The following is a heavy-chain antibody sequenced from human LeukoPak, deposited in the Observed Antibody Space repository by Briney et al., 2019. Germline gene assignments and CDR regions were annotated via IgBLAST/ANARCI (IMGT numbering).Heavy chain of an antibody. CDR2: IKQEGTNK. Sequence: PGRSLRLSCAASGFSFTTEWMGWVRQAPGKGLEWEAYIKQEGTNKNYVDSLKLRFTIARDNAKNSLSLQMNNLRAEDTAVYYCARLYYDILTGSYYYYYYMDVWGKGTTVTVSS. J-gene: IGHJ6*03. CDR3: ARLYYDILTGSYYYYYYMDV. V-gene: IGHV3-7*01. CDR1: GFSFTTEW. D-gene: IGHD3-9*01.